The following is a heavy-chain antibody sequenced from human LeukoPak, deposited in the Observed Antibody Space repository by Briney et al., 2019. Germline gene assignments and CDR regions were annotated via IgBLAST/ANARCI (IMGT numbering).Heavy chain of an antibody. D-gene: IGHD1-26*01. V-gene: IGHV3-48*04. CDR3: ARVRSWELLFGGWDY. Sequence: GGSLRLSCAASGFIFSSYSMNWVRQAPGKGLEWVSYISSSGSTIYYADSVKGRFTISRDNAKNSLYLQMNSLRAEDTAVYYCARVRSWELLFGGWDYWGQGTLVTVSS. CDR1: GFIFSSYS. CDR2: ISSSGSTI. J-gene: IGHJ4*02.